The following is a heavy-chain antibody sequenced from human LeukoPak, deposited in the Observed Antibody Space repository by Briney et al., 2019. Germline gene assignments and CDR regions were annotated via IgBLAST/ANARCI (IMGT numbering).Heavy chain of an antibody. CDR1: RFTFSSHG. CDR3: AKGNSGNYWYFDL. D-gene: IGHD1-26*01. J-gene: IGHJ2*01. Sequence: PGRSLRLSCAASRFTFSSHGKHWVRQAPGKGLEWVAVIWDDGSKKYYADSVKGRFTISRDNSKNTLYLHMNSLRAEDTAVYYCAKGNSGNYWYFDLWGRGTLVTVSS. CDR2: IWDDGSKK. V-gene: IGHV3-33*06.